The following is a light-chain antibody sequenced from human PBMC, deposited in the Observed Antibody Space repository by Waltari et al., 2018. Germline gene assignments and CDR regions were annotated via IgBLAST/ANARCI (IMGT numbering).Light chain of an antibody. CDR1: PSVLYSSNNKNY. CDR2: WSS. CDR3: LQYYTAPLT. V-gene: IGKV4-1*01. J-gene: IGKJ4*01. Sequence: DIVMTQSPDSLAVSLGERATINCKSSPSVLYSSNNKNYLAWFQQRPGQPPKLLIYWSSTRESGVPDRFSASGSGTDFTLTISSLQAEDVAVYYCLQYYTAPLTFGGGTMVEIK.